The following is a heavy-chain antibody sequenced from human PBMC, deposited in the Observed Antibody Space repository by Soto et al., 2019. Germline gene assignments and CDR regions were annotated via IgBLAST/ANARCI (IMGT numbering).Heavy chain of an antibody. CDR3: AKDFVRDYGMDV. V-gene: IGHV3-23*01. CDR2: ISCSGGSK. CDR1: GFTFSSYA. Sequence: EVQLLESGGGVVQPGGSLRLSCAASGFTFSSYAMSWVRQAPGKGLEWVSAISCSGGSKYYADSVKGRFTISRDNSKNTLYLQMNSLRAEYTAVYDSAKDFVRDYGMDVWGQGTTVTVSS. J-gene: IGHJ6*02.